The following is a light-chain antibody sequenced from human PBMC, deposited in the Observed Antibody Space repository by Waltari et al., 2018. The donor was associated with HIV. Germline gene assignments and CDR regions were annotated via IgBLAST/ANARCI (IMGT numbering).Light chain of an antibody. Sequence: QSALTQPAPVSGSPGQSITLPCTGTSSHVRGLNYVHWYQQHPGKAPKLMIYEVSKRPSGVSNRFSGSKSGNTASLTISGLQAEDESNYYCSSYTSSDTVVFGGGTKLTVL. CDR1: SSHVRGLNY. J-gene: IGLJ2*01. V-gene: IGLV2-14*01. CDR2: EVS. CDR3: SSYTSSDTVV.